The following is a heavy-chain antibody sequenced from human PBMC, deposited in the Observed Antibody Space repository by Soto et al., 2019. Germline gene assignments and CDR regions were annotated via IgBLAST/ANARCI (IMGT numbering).Heavy chain of an antibody. D-gene: IGHD1-26*01. Sequence: SETLSLTCAVYGGSFSGYYWSWIRQPPGKGLEWIGEINHSGSTNYNPSLKSRVTISVDTSKNQFSLKLSSVTAADTAVYYCARGFGGSYKAWGQGTLVTVSS. CDR3: ARGFGGSYKA. V-gene: IGHV4-34*01. CDR2: INHSGST. J-gene: IGHJ5*02. CDR1: GGSFSGYY.